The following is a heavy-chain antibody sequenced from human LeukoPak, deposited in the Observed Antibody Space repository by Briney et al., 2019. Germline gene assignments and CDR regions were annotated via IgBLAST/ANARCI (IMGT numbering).Heavy chain of an antibody. CDR2: ISSDGDST. Sequence: GGSLRLSCSASGFXFSTYPMHWVRQAPGRGLEYVSSISSDGDSTYYADSVKGRFTISRDNSKNTLYLQTSSLRAEDTAVYYCVKRTSDYYYYDYWGRGTLVTVSS. D-gene: IGHD3-3*01. J-gene: IGHJ4*02. CDR1: GFXFSTYP. V-gene: IGHV3-64D*06. CDR3: VKRTSDYYYYDY.